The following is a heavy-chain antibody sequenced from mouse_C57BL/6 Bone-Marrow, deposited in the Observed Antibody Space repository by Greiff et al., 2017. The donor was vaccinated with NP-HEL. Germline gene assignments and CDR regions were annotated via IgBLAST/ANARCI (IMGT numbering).Heavy chain of an antibody. Sequence: EVQLVESGAELVRPGASVKLSCTASGFNIKDDYMHWVKQRPEQGLEWIGWIDPENGDTEYASKVQGKATITADTSSNTAYLQLSSLTSEDTAVYYCTTSITTVVEGFAYWGQG. CDR2: IDPENGDT. CDR3: TTSITTVVEGFAY. V-gene: IGHV14-4*01. J-gene: IGHJ3*01. CDR1: GFNIKDDY. D-gene: IGHD1-1*01.